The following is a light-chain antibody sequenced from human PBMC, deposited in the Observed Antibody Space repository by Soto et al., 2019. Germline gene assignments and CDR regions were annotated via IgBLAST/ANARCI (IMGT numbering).Light chain of an antibody. J-gene: IGKJ4*01. Sequence: EIVMTQSPATLSVSPGERATLSCRASQSVSSNLAWYQQKPGQAPRLLIYGPSTRATGIPARFSGSGSGTEFTLTISSLQSADFAVYYCQQYNNWPLAFGGGTKVEIK. CDR2: GPS. CDR3: QQYNNWPLA. V-gene: IGKV3-15*01. CDR1: QSVSSN.